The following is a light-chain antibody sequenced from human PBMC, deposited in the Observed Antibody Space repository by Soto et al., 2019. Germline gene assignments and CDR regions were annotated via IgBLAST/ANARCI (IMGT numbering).Light chain of an antibody. J-gene: IGLJ1*01. CDR1: TSDIEAYDL. Sequence: QSVLTQPASVSGSPGQSITISCTGSTSDIEAYDLVSWYQQHPGKAPSLIIYEVNKRPSGVSNRFSGSKSGDTASLTISGLQAADEADYYCCSYARASNYVFGTGTKVTVL. CDR3: CSYARASNYV. V-gene: IGLV2-23*02. CDR2: EVN.